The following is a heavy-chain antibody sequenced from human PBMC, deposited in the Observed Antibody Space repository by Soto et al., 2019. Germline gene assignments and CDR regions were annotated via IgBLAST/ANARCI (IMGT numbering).Heavy chain of an antibody. CDR1: GGSISSGDYY. CDR2: IYYSGST. J-gene: IGHJ4*02. Sequence: PSETLSLTCTVSGGSISSGDYYWSWIRQPPGKGLEWIGYIYYSGSTYYNPSLKSRVTISVDTSKNQFSLKLSSVTAADTAVYYCARDGGTVVTPGYFDYWGQGTLVTVSS. V-gene: IGHV4-30-4*02. CDR3: ARDGGTVVTPGYFDY. D-gene: IGHD2-15*01.